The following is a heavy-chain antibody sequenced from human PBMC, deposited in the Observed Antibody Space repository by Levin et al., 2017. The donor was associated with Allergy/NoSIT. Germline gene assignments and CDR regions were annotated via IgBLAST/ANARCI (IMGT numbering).Heavy chain of an antibody. J-gene: IGHJ2*01. Sequence: GGSLRLSCAASGFTFRSYDMNWVRQAPGKGLEWVSSLSGSGGSTYYADSVKGRFTISRDNSKNTLSLQMNSLRAEDTAVYYCAKGGASTYWYFDLWGRGTLVTVSS. CDR3: AKGGASTYWYFDL. CDR2: LSGSGGST. CDR1: GFTFRSYD. V-gene: IGHV3-23*01.